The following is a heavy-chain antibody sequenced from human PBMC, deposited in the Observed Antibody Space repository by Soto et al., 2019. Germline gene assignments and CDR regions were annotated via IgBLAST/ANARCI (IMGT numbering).Heavy chain of an antibody. D-gene: IGHD3-10*01. CDR3: ARIMGGSGSYLRTFDY. V-gene: IGHV4-59*01. CDR2: IYYSGST. CDR1: GGSISSYY. Sequence: LETLSLTCTVSGGSISSYYWSWIRQPPGKGLEWIGYIYYSGSTNYNPSLKSRVTISVDTSKNQFSLKLSSVTAADTAVYYCARIMGGSGSYLRTFDYWGQGTLVTVSS. J-gene: IGHJ4*02.